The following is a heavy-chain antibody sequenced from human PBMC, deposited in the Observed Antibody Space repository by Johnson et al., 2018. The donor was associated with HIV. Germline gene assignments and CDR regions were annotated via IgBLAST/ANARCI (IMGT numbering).Heavy chain of an antibody. V-gene: IGHV3-30*04. J-gene: IGHJ3*01. CDR3: TTDPWWNGYHAFDV. CDR2: ISYDGSNT. D-gene: IGHD1-1*01. CDR1: GFTFSNYA. Sequence: QVQLVESGGGVVQPGRSLRLSCAASGFTFSNYAMHWVRQAPGKGLEWVAVISYDGSNTYYADSVKGRFTISRDNSKNTLYLQMNSLKTEDTAMYYCTTDPWWNGYHAFDVWGQGTMVTVSS.